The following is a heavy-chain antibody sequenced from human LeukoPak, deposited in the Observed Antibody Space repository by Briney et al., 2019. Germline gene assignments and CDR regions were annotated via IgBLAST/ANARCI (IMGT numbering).Heavy chain of an antibody. CDR2: VYTGGIH. Sequence: SETLSLTCTVPGGSVRDNYWSWIRQPPGKGLEWIGRVYTGGIHNYNSSLKSRVALSLDTTKNQFSMNLSTVRATATAVYFCARGSTFSGSDYWGQGALVTVSS. J-gene: IGHJ4*02. V-gene: IGHV4-4*07. CDR1: GGSVRDNY. CDR3: ARGSTFSGSDY. D-gene: IGHD6-25*01.